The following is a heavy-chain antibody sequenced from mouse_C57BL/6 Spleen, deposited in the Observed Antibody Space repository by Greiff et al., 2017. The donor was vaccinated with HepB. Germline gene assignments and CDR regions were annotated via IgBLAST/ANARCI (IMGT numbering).Heavy chain of an antibody. CDR1: GYTFTSYW. CDR3: ARRAGTDFDY. V-gene: IGHV1-69*01. D-gene: IGHD3-3*01. CDR2: IDPSDSYT. J-gene: IGHJ2*01. Sequence: QVQLQQPGAELVMPGASVKLSCKASGYTFTSYWMHWVKQRPGQGLEWIGEIDPSDSYTNYNQKFKGKSTLTVDKSSSTAYTQLSSLTSEDSAVYYCARRAGTDFDYWGQGTTLTVSS.